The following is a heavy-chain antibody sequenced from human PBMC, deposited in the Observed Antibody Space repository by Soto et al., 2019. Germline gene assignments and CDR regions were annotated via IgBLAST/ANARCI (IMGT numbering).Heavy chain of an antibody. CDR1: GGSISSGGYY. Sequence: SETLSLTCTVSGGSISSGGYYWSWIRQHPGKILEWIGYIYYSGSTYYNPSLKSRVTISVDTSKNQFSLKLSSVTAADTAVYYFAREGTTSRHYFDYWGQGTLVTVSS. CDR2: IYYSGST. J-gene: IGHJ4*02. D-gene: IGHD4-17*01. CDR3: AREGTTSRHYFDY. V-gene: IGHV4-31*03.